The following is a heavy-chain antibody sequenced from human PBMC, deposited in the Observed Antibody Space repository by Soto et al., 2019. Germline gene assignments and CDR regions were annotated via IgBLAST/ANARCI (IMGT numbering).Heavy chain of an antibody. J-gene: IGHJ4*02. CDR2: IYTSGST. D-gene: IGHD3-10*01. CDR3: ARAIRRGGGFDY. Sequence: SETLSLTLSASGGSSSSYYWSWILQPAGKVLEWIGRIYTSGSTNYSHSLKSRVTISADMSKNQFSLKLSSVTAADTAVYYCARAIRRGGGFDYWGQGTMVPVSS. CDR1: GGSSSSYY. V-gene: IGHV4-4*07.